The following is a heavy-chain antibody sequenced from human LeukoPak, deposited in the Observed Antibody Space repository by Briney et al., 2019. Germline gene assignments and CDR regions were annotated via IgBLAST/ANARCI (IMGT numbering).Heavy chain of an antibody. J-gene: IGHJ6*03. V-gene: IGHV4-30-4*08. D-gene: IGHD2-2*01. CDR3: ARVLVVPAALYYYYYMDV. CDR2: IYYSGST. Sequence: SETLSLTCTVSGGSISSGDYYWSWIRQPPGKGLEWIGYIYYSGSTYYNPSLKSRVTISVDTSKNQSSLKLSSVTAADTAVYYCARVLVVPAALYYYYYMDVWGKGTTVTVSS. CDR1: GGSISSGDYY.